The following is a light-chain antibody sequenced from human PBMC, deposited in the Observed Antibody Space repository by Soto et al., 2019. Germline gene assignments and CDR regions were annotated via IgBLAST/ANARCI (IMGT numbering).Light chain of an antibody. CDR2: EVS. V-gene: IGLV2-8*01. CDR1: SSDVGGYNY. J-gene: IGLJ2*01. CDR3: ASWDTSLSGVV. Sequence: QSALTQPPSASGSPGQSVTISCTGTSSDVGGYNYVSWYQQHPGKAPKLMIYEVSKRPSGVPDRFSGSKSGNTASLTVSGLQAEDEADYYCASWDTSLSGVVFGGGTKLTVL.